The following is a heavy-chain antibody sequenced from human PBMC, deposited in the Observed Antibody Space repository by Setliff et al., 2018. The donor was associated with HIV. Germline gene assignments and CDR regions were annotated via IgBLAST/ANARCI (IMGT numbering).Heavy chain of an antibody. Sequence: GPSVKVSCKASGYTFTTYAMHWVRQAPGQRLEWMGGITPLLGTTNYAQRFQSRVTLTTDESTNTVFMDLSSLRSEDTAVYYCAKIAVADSYWGQGTLVTV. J-gene: IGHJ4*02. CDR2: ITPLLGTT. D-gene: IGHD6-19*01. CDR3: AKIAVADSY. CDR1: GYTFTTYA. V-gene: IGHV1-69*05.